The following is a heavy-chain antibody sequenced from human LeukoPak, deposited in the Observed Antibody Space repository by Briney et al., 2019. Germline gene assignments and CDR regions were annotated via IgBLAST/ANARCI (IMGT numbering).Heavy chain of an antibody. D-gene: IGHD1-26*01. J-gene: IGHJ4*02. CDR1: GGSISSYY. V-gene: IGHV4-59*08. CDR2: IYNTGSA. Sequence: SETLSLTCTVSGGSISSYYWSWIRQSPGMGLEWIAFIYNTGSANYNPSLKSRVTISVDTSKNQFSLKLSSVTAADTAIYYCARLSSGSYLVFDYWGQGTLVTVSS. CDR3: ARLSSGSYLVFDY.